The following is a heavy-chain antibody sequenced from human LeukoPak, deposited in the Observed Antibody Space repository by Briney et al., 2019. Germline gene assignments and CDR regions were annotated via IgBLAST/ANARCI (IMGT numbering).Heavy chain of an antibody. J-gene: IGHJ4*02. CDR3: ARWAGTGDFDY. CDR2: IYYSGST. D-gene: IGHD6-19*01. V-gene: IGHV4-39*01. Sequence: SETLSLTCTVSGGSISSSSYYCGWIRQPPGKGLEWIGSIYYSGSTYYNPSLKSRVTISVDTSKNQFSLKLSSVTAADTAVYYCARWAGTGDFDYWGQGTLVTVSS. CDR1: GGSISSSSYY.